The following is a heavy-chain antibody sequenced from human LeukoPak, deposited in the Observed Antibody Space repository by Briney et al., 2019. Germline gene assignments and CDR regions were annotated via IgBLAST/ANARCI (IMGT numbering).Heavy chain of an antibody. Sequence: ASVKVSCKASGYTFTSYGISWVRQAPGQGLGWMGWISAYNGNTNYAQKLQGRVTMTTDTSTSTAYMELRSLRSDDTAVYYCARGGGRGYSYGPPLAFDYWGQGTLVTVSS. CDR3: ARGGGRGYSYGPPLAFDY. J-gene: IGHJ4*02. CDR1: GYTFTSYG. V-gene: IGHV1-18*01. CDR2: ISAYNGNT. D-gene: IGHD5-18*01.